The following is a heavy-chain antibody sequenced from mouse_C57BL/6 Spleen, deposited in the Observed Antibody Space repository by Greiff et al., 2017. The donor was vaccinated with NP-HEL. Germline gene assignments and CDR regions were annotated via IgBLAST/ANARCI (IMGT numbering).Heavy chain of an antibody. Sequence: VQLVESGAELVKPGASVKMSCKASGYTFTSYWITWVKQRPGQGLEWIGDIYPGSGSTNYNEKFKSKATLTVDTSSSTAYMQLSSLTSEDSAVYYCARPPRVVATGYFDVWGTGTTVTVSS. D-gene: IGHD1-1*01. V-gene: IGHV1-55*01. J-gene: IGHJ1*03. CDR1: GYTFTSYW. CDR2: IYPGSGST. CDR3: ARPPRVVATGYFDV.